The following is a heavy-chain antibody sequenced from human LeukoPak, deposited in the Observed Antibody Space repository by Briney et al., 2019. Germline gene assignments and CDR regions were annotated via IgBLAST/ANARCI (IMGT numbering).Heavy chain of an antibody. Sequence: GGSLRLSCAASGFTFSHYWVHWVRQAPGEGLVWVSRINRDGSTTKYADSVKGRFTVSRDNAKNTLNLQMNSLRAEDTAVYYCARDKKSGESSEIDYWGQGTLVTVSS. CDR2: INRDGSTT. V-gene: IGHV3-74*03. CDR3: ARDKKSGESSEIDY. CDR1: GFTFSHYW. D-gene: IGHD3-10*01. J-gene: IGHJ4*02.